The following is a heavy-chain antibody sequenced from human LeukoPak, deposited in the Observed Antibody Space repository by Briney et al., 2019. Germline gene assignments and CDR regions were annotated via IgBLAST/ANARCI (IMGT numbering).Heavy chain of an antibody. CDR2: IYHSGST. V-gene: IGHV4-38-2*01. CDR1: GYSISSGYY. Sequence: SETLSLTCAVSGYSISSGYYWGWIRQRPGKGLEWIGSIYHSGSTYYNPSLKSRVTISVDTSKNQFSLKLSSVTAADTAVYYCARLPAAPIARWFDPWGQGTLVTVSS. CDR3: ARLPAAPIARWFDP. J-gene: IGHJ5*02. D-gene: IGHD2-2*01.